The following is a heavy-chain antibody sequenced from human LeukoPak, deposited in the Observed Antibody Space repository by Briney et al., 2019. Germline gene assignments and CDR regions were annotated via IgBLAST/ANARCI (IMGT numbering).Heavy chain of an antibody. V-gene: IGHV3-30*04. CDR3: AKNNDYGGSYWYFDL. J-gene: IGHJ2*01. CDR1: GFTFTNYA. CDR2: ISYDETNE. Sequence: SGGSLRLSCAASGFTFTNYAMHWVRQAPGKGLEWVAVISYDETNEYYEDSVKGRFTISRDSSKNTLYLQMSSLRDEDTAVYYCAKNNDYGGSYWYFDLWGRGTLVTVSS. D-gene: IGHD4-23*01.